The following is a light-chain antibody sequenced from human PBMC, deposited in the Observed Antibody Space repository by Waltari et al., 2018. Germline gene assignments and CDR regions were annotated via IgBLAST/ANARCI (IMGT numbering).Light chain of an antibody. J-gene: IGKJ4*01. V-gene: IGKV3-20*01. CDR1: QIVSSSY. CDR3: QQYGSSLFT. Sequence: EIVLTQSPGTLSLSPGERAPLSCRASQIVSSSYLAWYQQKPGQAPRLLIYGASSRATGIPDRFSGSGSGTDFTLTISRLEPEDFAVYYCQQYGSSLFTFGGGTKVEIK. CDR2: GAS.